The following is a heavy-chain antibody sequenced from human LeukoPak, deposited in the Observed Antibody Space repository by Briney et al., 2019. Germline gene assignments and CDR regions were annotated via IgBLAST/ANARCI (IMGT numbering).Heavy chain of an antibody. D-gene: IGHD3-22*01. CDR2: IKQDGSEK. CDR1: GDSISGSSYY. V-gene: IGHV3-7*01. CDR3: ARDRYYYDSPIYTSDY. Sequence: ETLSLTCTVSGDSISGSSYYWGWIRQPPGKGLEWVANIKQDGSEKYYVDSVKGRFTISRDNAKKSLYLQVNSLRAEDTAVYYCARDRYYYDSPIYTSDYWGQGTLVTVSS. J-gene: IGHJ4*02.